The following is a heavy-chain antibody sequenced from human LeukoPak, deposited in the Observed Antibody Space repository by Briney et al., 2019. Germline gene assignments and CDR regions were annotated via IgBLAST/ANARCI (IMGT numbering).Heavy chain of an antibody. V-gene: IGHV4-59*01. CDR2: IYYSGST. CDR3: ARDQLGYYYDSSGYYRQEFYYGMDV. Sequence: SETLSLTCTGSGGSISSYYWSWIRQPPGKGLEWIGYIYYSGSTNYNPSLKSRVTISVDTSKNQFSLKLSSVTAADTAVYYCARDQLGYYYDSSGYYRQEFYYGMDVWGQGTTVTVSS. D-gene: IGHD3-22*01. CDR1: GGSISSYY. J-gene: IGHJ6*02.